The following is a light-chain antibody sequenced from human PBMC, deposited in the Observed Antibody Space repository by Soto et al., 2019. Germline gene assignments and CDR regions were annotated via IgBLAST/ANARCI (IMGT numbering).Light chain of an antibody. Sequence: ETVLTQSPGTLSLSPGERATLSCRASQSIRSNYLAWYRQTPGQAPRLLIYGASKRACGIADRFSGSGSGTDCTLIISRLEPEDFALYYCQQYGSSPWTFGQGTKVEIK. CDR3: QQYGSSPWT. CDR1: QSIRSNY. V-gene: IGKV3-20*01. J-gene: IGKJ1*01. CDR2: GAS.